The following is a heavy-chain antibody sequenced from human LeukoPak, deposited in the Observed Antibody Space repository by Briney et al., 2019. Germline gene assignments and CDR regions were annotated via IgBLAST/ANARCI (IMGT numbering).Heavy chain of an antibody. V-gene: IGHV3-53*01. CDR3: ARGIAAAHDAFDI. J-gene: IGHJ3*02. CDR2: IYSGGST. CDR1: GFTVSSNY. Sequence: PGGSLRLSCAASGFTVSSNYMGWVRQAPGKGLEWVSVIYSGGSTYYADSVKGRFTISRDNSKNTLYLQMNSLRAEDTAVYYCARGIAAAHDAFDIWGQGTMVTVSS. D-gene: IGHD6-13*01.